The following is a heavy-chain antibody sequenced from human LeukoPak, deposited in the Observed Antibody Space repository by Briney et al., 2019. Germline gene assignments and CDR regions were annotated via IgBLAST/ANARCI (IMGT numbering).Heavy chain of an antibody. D-gene: IGHD6-13*01. Sequence: PSETLSLTCTVSGGSVSSGSYYWSWIRQPPGKGLEWIGYIYYSGSTNYNPSLKSRVTISVDTSKNQFSLKLSSVTAADTAVYYCARRYSSSWFDYWGQGNLVTVSS. CDR1: GGSVSSGSYY. CDR2: IYYSGST. CDR3: ARRYSSSWFDY. J-gene: IGHJ4*02. V-gene: IGHV4-61*01.